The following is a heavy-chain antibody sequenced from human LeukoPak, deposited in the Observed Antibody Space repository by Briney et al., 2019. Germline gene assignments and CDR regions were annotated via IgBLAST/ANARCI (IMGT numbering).Heavy chain of an antibody. CDR3: ARRAYGIGFGY. CDR2: IYYTGST. Sequence: SETLSLTCTVSGGSVSSSPYWWGWIRQPPGKGLEWIGTIYYTGSTFYNPSLKSRATISADTSSNQFSLKLTSVTAADTAVYYCARRAYGIGFGYWGQGTMVTVSS. D-gene: IGHD1-14*01. V-gene: IGHV4-39*01. CDR1: GGSVSSSPYW. J-gene: IGHJ4*02.